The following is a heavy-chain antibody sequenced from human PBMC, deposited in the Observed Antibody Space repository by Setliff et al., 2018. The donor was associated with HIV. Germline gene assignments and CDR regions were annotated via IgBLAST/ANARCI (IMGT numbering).Heavy chain of an antibody. V-gene: IGHV3-48*03. J-gene: IGHJ4*02. CDR3: ARDEATGGVDY. Sequence: LRLSCAASGFTFSNYEMNWVRQAPGKGLEWVSYITGSGSRIYYADSVKGRFTISRDNAKNSVYLQMNSLRAEDTAVYYCARDEATGGVDYWGQGTLVTVSS. D-gene: IGHD3-16*01. CDR2: ITGSGSRI. CDR1: GFTFSNYE.